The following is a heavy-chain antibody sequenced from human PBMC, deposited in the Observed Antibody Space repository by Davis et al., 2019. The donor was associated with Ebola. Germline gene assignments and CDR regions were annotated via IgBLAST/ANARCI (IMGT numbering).Heavy chain of an antibody. D-gene: IGHD6-13*01. Sequence: GESLKISCAASGFTFSSYWMSWVRQAPGKGLEWVANIKQDGSEKYYVDSVKGRFTISRDNAKNSLYLQMNSLRAEDTAVYYCARTAAAGEFDYWGQGTLVTVSS. CDR2: IKQDGSEK. V-gene: IGHV3-7*01. CDR3: ARTAAAGEFDY. CDR1: GFTFSSYW. J-gene: IGHJ4*02.